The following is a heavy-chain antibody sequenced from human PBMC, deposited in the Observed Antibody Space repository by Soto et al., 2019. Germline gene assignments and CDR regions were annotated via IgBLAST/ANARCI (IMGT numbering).Heavy chain of an antibody. J-gene: IGHJ6*03. V-gene: IGHV6-1*01. CDR3: AGTTSHQWYYMDV. Sequence: PSQTLSLTCAISGDSVSSNSAAWNWIRRSPSGGLEWLGRTYYRSRWYNDYAVSVRSRITINPDTSKNQFSLHLNSVTPEDTAVYYCAGTTSHQWYYMDVWGKGTTVTVSS. CDR1: GDSVSSNSAA. CDR2: TYYRSRWYN. D-gene: IGHD1-7*01.